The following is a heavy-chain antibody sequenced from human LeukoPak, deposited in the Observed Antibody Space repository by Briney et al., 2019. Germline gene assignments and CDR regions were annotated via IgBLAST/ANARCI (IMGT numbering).Heavy chain of an antibody. Sequence: KSSETLSLTCTVSGGSVSSYCWNWIRQPAGKGLEWIGHIYIRGATNYNPSVKSRVTMSVDTSKNQFSLKVSSVTAADTAVYYCARGHNSGWRNFDYWGQGNLVTVSS. CDR3: ARGHNSGWRNFDY. V-gene: IGHV4-4*07. CDR1: GGSVSSYC. D-gene: IGHD6-19*01. CDR2: IYIRGAT. J-gene: IGHJ4*02.